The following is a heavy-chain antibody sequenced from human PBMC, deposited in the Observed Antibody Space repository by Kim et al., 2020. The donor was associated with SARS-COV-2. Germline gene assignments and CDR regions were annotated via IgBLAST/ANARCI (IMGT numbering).Heavy chain of an antibody. V-gene: IGHV4-31*02. J-gene: IGHJ4*02. Sequence: PSLKSRVTISVDTSKNQFSLKLSSVTAADTAVYYCARMANLWFGEPDPDYWGQGTLVTVSS. CDR3: ARMANLWFGEPDPDY. D-gene: IGHD3-10*01.